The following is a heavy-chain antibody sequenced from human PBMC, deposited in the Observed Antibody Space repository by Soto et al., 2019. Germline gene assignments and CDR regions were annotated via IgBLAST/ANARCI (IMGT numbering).Heavy chain of an antibody. V-gene: IGHV3-23*01. CDR1: GFTFSSYA. D-gene: IGHD3-16*01. CDR2: ISGSGGST. J-gene: IGHJ6*02. Sequence: GSLRISCAASGFTFSSYAMSWVRQAPGKGLEWVSAISGSGGSTYYADSVKGRFTISRDNSKNTLYLQMNSLRAEDTAVYYCAKDQITERPYYYYYGMDVWGQGTTVTVSS. CDR3: AKDQITERPYYYYYGMDV.